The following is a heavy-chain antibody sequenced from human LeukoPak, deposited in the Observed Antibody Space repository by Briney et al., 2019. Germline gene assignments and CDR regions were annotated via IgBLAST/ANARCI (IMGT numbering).Heavy chain of an antibody. CDR1: GGSISSYY. V-gene: IGHV4-59*12. J-gene: IGHJ4*02. D-gene: IGHD1-1*01. CDR2: IYYSGST. CDR3: AQNWNDASRDY. Sequence: SETLSLTCTVSGGSISSYYWSWIRQPPGKGLEWIGYIYYSGSTNYNPSLKSRVTISVDTSKNQFSLKLSSVTAADTAVYYCAQNWNDASRDYWGQGTLVTVSS.